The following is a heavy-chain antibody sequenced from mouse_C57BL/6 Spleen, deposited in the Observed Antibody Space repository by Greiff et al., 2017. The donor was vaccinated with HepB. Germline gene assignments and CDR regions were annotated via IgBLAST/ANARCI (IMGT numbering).Heavy chain of an antibody. Sequence: EVKLMESGGGLVQPGGSLKLSCAASGFTFSDYYMYWVRQTPEKRLEWVAYISNGGGSTYYPDTVKGRFTISRDNAKNTLYLQMSRLKSEDTAMYYCASSNFYAMDYWGQGTSVTVSS. CDR3: ASSNFYAMDY. CDR2: ISNGGGST. V-gene: IGHV5-12*01. D-gene: IGHD2-5*01. J-gene: IGHJ4*01. CDR1: GFTFSDYY.